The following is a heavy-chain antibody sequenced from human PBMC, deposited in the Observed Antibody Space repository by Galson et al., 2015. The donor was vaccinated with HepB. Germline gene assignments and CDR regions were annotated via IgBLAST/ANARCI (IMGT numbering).Heavy chain of an antibody. CDR2: IYWDDDK. Sequence: PALVKPTQTLTLTCTFSGFSLSTSGVGVGWIRQPPGKALEWLALIYWDDDKRYSPSLKSRLTITKDTSKNQVVLTMTNMDPVDTATYYCAQIIAAADTNEYYFDYWGQGTLVTVSS. V-gene: IGHV2-5*02. D-gene: IGHD6-13*01. J-gene: IGHJ4*02. CDR1: GFSLSTSGVG. CDR3: AQIIAAADTNEYYFDY.